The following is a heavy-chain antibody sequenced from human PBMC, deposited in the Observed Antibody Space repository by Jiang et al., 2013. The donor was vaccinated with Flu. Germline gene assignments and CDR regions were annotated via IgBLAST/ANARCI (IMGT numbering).Heavy chain of an antibody. Sequence: GAEVKKPGSSVRVSCKASGGTFSSYAISWVRQAPGQGLEWMGRIIPILGIANFAQKFQGRVTITADKSTSTAYMELSSLRSEDTAVYYCARESSLVLRYFDYWAREPWSPSPQ. CDR2: IIPILGIA. D-gene: IGHD3-3*01. CDR1: GGTFSSYA. J-gene: IGHJ4*02. V-gene: IGHV1-69*04. CDR3: ARESSLVLRYFDY.